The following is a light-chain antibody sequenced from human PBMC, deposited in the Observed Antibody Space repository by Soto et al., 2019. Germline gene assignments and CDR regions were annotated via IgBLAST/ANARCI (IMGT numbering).Light chain of an antibody. CDR3: YLSFTPPQV. V-gene: IGLV7-46*01. CDR1: TGPVTSGHY. J-gene: IGLJ1*01. Sequence: QAVVTQEPSLTVSPGGTVTLTCGSSTGPVTSGHYPYWFQQKPGQAPRTLIYDTSNRHSWTPARFSGSLLGDKAALTLSGAQPEDEAAYYCYLSFTPPQVFGIGTRVTVL. CDR2: DTS.